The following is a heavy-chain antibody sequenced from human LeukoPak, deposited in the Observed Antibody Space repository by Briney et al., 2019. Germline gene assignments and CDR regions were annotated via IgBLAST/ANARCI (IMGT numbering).Heavy chain of an antibody. Sequence: SETLSLTCAVYGGSFSGYYWSWIRQPPGKGLEWIGEINHSGSTNYNPSLKSRVTISVDTPKNQFSLKLSSVTAADTAVYYCARDSRGVPDGVWGQGTTVTVSS. CDR1: GGSFSGYY. V-gene: IGHV4-34*01. CDR2: INHSGST. D-gene: IGHD3-10*01. CDR3: ARDSRGVPDGV. J-gene: IGHJ6*02.